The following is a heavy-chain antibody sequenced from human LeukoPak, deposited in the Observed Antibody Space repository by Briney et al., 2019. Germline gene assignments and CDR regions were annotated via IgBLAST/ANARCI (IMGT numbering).Heavy chain of an antibody. CDR3: TKDIYSGSWKNNWFDP. Sequence: PGRSLRLSCAASGFTFDDYAMHWVRRAPGKGLEWVSGISWNSGSIGYADSVKGRFTISRDNAKNSLYLQMNSLRAEDTALYYCTKDIYSGSWKNNWFDPWGRGTLVTVSS. CDR1: GFTFDDYA. CDR2: ISWNSGSI. D-gene: IGHD1-26*01. J-gene: IGHJ5*02. V-gene: IGHV3-9*01.